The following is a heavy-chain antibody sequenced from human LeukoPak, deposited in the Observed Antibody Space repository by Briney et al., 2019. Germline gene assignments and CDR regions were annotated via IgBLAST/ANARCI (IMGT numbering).Heavy chain of an antibody. Sequence: GGSLRLSCAASGFPFSNYGMTWVRQAPGKGLEWVANIKQDGSEKYYVDSVKGRFTISRDNAKNSLFLQMNSLRVEDTALYYCATGKLYHSFWGQGTMVTVSS. D-gene: IGHD5-18*01. CDR2: IKQDGSEK. CDR1: GFPFSNYG. V-gene: IGHV3-7*01. CDR3: ATGKLYHSF. J-gene: IGHJ3*01.